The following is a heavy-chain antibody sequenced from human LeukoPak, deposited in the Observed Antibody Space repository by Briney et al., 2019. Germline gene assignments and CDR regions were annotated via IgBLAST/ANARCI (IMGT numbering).Heavy chain of an antibody. CDR1: GGSFSSYY. Sequence: SETLSLTCAVYGGSFSSYYWSWIRQPPGKGLEWIGEINHSGSTNYNPSLKSRVTISVDTSKNQFSLKLSSVTAADTAVYYCARGWDSSGYHFDYWGQGTLVTVSS. J-gene: IGHJ4*02. CDR3: ARGWDSSGYHFDY. V-gene: IGHV4-34*01. D-gene: IGHD3-22*01. CDR2: INHSGST.